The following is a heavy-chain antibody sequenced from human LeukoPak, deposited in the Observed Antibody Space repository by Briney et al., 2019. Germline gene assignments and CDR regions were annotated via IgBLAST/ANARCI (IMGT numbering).Heavy chain of an antibody. V-gene: IGHV1-69*04. CDR2: IIPILGIA. D-gene: IGHD3-3*02. CDR1: GGTFSSYA. J-gene: IGHJ3*02. CDR3: ARDIRLRVIDLIDAFDI. Sequence: SVKISCKASGGTFSSYAISWVRQAPGQGLEWMGRIIPILGIANYAQKFQGRVTITADKSTSTAYMELSSLRSEDTAVYYCARDIRLRVIDLIDAFDIWGQGTMVTASS.